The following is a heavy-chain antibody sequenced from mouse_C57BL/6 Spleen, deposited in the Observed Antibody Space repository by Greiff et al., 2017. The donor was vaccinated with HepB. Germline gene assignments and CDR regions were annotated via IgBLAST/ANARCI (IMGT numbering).Heavy chain of an antibody. CDR2: IYPGDGDT. J-gene: IGHJ4*01. Sequence: QVQLKESGAELVKPGASVKISCKASGYAFSSYWMNWVKQRPGKGLEWIGQIYPGDGDTNYNGKFKGKATLTADKSSSTAYMQLSSLTSEDSAVYFCASRDDGAMDYWGQGTSVTVSS. CDR3: ASRDDGAMDY. D-gene: IGHD2-12*01. CDR1: GYAFSSYW. V-gene: IGHV1-80*01.